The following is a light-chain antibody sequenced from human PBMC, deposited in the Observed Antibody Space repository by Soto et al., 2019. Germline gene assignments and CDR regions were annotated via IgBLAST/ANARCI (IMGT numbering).Light chain of an antibody. Sequence: EIVLTQSPGTLSLSIGERATLSCRASQSVSTKYVAWFRQKPGQAPSLVIYVTSNRAAGIPDRFSGSGSGTDFSLNISRREPEDCADYDYQHYGTSPLDTLGQGTRLEI. CDR2: VTS. V-gene: IGKV3-20*01. J-gene: IGKJ2*01. CDR3: QHYGTSPLDT. CDR1: QSVSTKY.